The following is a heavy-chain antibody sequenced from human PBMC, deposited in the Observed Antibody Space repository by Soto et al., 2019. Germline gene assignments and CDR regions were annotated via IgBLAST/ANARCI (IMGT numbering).Heavy chain of an antibody. CDR1: GFTFSRYA. J-gene: IGHJ2*01. V-gene: IGHV3-30*04. Sequence: QVQLVESGGGVVQPGRSLRLSCEASGFTFSRYAMHWVRQAPGQGLEWVAVISYDGKKKLYADSVKGRFTISRDSSKNTLHLQVDSLRVDDTALYYCSRAATYDSAATEWYFDLGGRGTLVTVSS. D-gene: IGHD2-15*01. CDR2: ISYDGKKK. CDR3: SRAATYDSAATEWYFDL.